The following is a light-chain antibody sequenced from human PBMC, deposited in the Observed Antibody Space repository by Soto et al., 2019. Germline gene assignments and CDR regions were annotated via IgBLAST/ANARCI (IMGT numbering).Light chain of an antibody. Sequence: EVVLTQSPATLSLSPGERATLSCRASQSVSSYLAWYQQKPGQAPRLLIYDASNRASGIPARFSGSGSGTNFTLTISSIETEDFAVYYCQKRSNWALTFGGGTKVEIK. V-gene: IGKV3-11*01. CDR3: QKRSNWALT. J-gene: IGKJ4*01. CDR2: DAS. CDR1: QSVSSY.